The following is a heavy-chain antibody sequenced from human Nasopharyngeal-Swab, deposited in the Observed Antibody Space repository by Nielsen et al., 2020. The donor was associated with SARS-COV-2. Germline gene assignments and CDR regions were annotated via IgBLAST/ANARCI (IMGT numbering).Heavy chain of an antibody. CDR3: AKAPRGYCSSTSCYDYYYYGMDV. CDR1: GFTFSTYT. V-gene: IGHV3-23*01. D-gene: IGHD2-2*01. CDR2: ITGGADST. Sequence: GESLKISCSASGFTFSTYTMNWVRQAPGKGLEWVSLITGGADSTYYADSVKGRFTISRDNSKNTLYLQMNSLRAEDTAVYYCAKAPRGYCSSTSCYDYYYYGMDVWGQGTTVTVSS. J-gene: IGHJ6*02.